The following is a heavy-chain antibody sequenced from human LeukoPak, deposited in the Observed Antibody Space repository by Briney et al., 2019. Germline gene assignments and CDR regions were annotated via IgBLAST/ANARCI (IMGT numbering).Heavy chain of an antibody. CDR1: GFTFSSYA. CDR2: ISGSGGST. V-gene: IGHV3-23*01. CDR3: AKLPATYDSSGYYLPHFDY. Sequence: GGSLRLSCAASGFTFSSYAMSWVRQAPGKGLEWVLAISGSGGSTYYADSVKGRFTISRDNSKNTLYLQMNSLRAEDTAVYYCAKLPATYDSSGYYLPHFDYWGQGTLVTVSS. J-gene: IGHJ4*02. D-gene: IGHD3-22*01.